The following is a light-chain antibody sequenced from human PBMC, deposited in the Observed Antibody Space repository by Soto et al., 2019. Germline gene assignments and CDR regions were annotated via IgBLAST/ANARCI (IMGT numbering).Light chain of an antibody. CDR1: SSNLGAGYD. V-gene: IGLV1-40*01. CDR3: QAYGYNLTALV. CDR2: GNR. Sequence: QSVLTQPPSVSGAPGQRVTISCTGNSSNLGAGYDVHWYQQLPGAVPKLVIFGNRNRPSGVPERFSGSKSGTSASLAITGLQAEDGAYYYCQAYGYNLTALVVGGGTKLTVL. J-gene: IGLJ3*02.